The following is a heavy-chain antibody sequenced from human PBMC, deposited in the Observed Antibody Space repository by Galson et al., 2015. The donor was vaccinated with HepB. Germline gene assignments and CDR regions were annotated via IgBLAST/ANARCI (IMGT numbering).Heavy chain of an antibody. Sequence: SLRLPCAASGFTFSSYWMHWVRQAPGKGLVWVSRINNDGSGTNYADSVKGRFTMSRDNAKNTLYLQMNSLRADDTAVYYCARRGDYVDYWGQGTLVTVSS. D-gene: IGHD4-17*01. CDR1: GFTFSSYW. V-gene: IGHV3-74*01. J-gene: IGHJ4*02. CDR3: ARRGDYVDY. CDR2: INNDGSGT.